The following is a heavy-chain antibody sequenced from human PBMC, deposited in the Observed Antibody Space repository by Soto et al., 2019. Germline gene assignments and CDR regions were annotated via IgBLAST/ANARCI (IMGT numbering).Heavy chain of an antibody. CDR2: ISGSGGST. Sequence: GGSLRLSCAASGFTFSSYAMSWVRQAPGKGLEWVSAISGSGGSTYYADSVKGRFTISRDNSKNTLYLQMNSLRAEDTAVYYCAKDEVDSITIFGVDSPLVPYYFDYWGQGTLVTVSS. CDR3: AKDEVDSITIFGVDSPLVPYYFDY. J-gene: IGHJ4*02. V-gene: IGHV3-23*01. D-gene: IGHD3-3*01. CDR1: GFTFSSYA.